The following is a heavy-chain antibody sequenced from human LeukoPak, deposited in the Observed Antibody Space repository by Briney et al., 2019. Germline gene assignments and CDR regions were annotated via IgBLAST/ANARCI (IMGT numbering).Heavy chain of an antibody. J-gene: IGHJ4*02. CDR1: GGSIISTIYY. D-gene: IGHD6-13*01. CDR2: ISYSGSS. Sequence: SETLSLTCTVSGGSIISTIYYWGWIRQSPGKGLDWIGSISYSGSSFCKPSLKSRVTIAVDTSKNQFSLRLSPVTAADTAFYYCARDRGVSGFDYWGQGTLVTVSS. V-gene: IGHV4-39*07. CDR3: ARDRGVSGFDY.